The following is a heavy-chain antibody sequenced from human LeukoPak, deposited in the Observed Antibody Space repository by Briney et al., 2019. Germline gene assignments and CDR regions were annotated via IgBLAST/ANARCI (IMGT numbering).Heavy chain of an antibody. J-gene: IGHJ4*02. CDR2: INPNSGGT. Sequence: ASVKVSCKASGYTFSAYYMHWVRQAPGQGLEWMGWINPNSGGTNYAQKFQGRVTMTRDTSTSTAYMELTSLRSDDTAVYFCARGGHYGDYWWGQGTRVTVSS. V-gene: IGHV1-2*02. CDR1: GYTFSAYY. CDR3: ARGGHYGDYW. D-gene: IGHD4-17*01.